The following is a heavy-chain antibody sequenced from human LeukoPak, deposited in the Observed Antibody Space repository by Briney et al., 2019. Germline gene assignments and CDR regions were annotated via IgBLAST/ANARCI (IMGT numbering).Heavy chain of an antibody. Sequence: PGGSLRLSCAASGFTFSSYAMSWVRQAPGKGLEWVSAISGSGGSTYYADSVEGRFTISRDNSKNTLYLQMNSLRAEDTAVYYCATPLEPLVRGVTSDYWGQGTLVTVSS. V-gene: IGHV3-23*01. CDR2: ISGSGGST. CDR1: GFTFSSYA. D-gene: IGHD3-10*01. J-gene: IGHJ4*02. CDR3: ATPLEPLVRGVTSDY.